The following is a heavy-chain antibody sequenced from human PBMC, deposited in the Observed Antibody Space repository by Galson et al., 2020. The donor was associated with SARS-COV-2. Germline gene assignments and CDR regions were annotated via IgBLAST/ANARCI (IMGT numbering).Heavy chain of an antibody. J-gene: IGHJ6*03. Sequence: QLGESLKISCAASGFTVSSNYMSWVRQAPGKGLEWVSVIYSGGSSYYADSVKGRFTISRDNSKNTLYLQMNSLRAEDSAVYYCVRGGGLNFLYYYMDVWGKGTTVTISS. CDR1: GFTVSSNY. D-gene: IGHD1-20*01. CDR3: VRGGGLNFLYYYMDV. CDR2: IYSGGSS. V-gene: IGHV3-66*02.